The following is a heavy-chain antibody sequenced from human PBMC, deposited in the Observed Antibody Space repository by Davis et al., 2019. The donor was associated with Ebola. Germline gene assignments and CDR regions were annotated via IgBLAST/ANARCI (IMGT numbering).Heavy chain of an antibody. CDR2: IRSKANSYAT. V-gene: IGHV3-73*01. Sequence: GESLKISCAASGFTFSGSAMHWVRQASGKGLEWVGRIRSKANSYATAYAASVKGRFTISRDDSKSIAYLQMNSLKTEDTAVYYCTREEWELLRWGQGTLVTVSS. J-gene: IGHJ4*02. CDR1: GFTFSGSA. CDR3: TREEWELLR. D-gene: IGHD1-26*01.